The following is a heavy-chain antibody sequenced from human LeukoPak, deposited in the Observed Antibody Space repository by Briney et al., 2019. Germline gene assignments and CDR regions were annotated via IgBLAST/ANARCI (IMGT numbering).Heavy chain of an antibody. CDR2: ISAYNGNT. CDR3: ARDHPGYYDILTGYYRRLGFDY. CDR1: GYTFTSYG. Sequence: ASVKVSCKASGYTFTSYGISWVRQAPGQGREWMGWISAYNGNTNYAQKLQGRVTMTTDTSTSTAYMELRSLRSDDTAVYYCARDHPGYYDILTGYYRRLGFDYWGQGTLVTVSS. D-gene: IGHD3-9*01. V-gene: IGHV1-18*01. J-gene: IGHJ4*02.